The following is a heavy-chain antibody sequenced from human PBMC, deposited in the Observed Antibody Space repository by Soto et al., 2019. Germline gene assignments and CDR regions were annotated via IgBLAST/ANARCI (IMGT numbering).Heavy chain of an antibody. CDR3: ARDFYPLAYYFDY. V-gene: IGHV1-18*01. J-gene: IGHJ4*02. CDR1: GYRFTNHG. CDR2: ISGNDGKT. Sequence: ASVKVSCKASGYRFTNHGISWGRQAPGQGLEWMGWISGNDGKTKYARKFQGRVTMTTDTSTSTAYMEMNSLRHDDTAVYYCARDFYPLAYYFDYWGQGTLVTVSS.